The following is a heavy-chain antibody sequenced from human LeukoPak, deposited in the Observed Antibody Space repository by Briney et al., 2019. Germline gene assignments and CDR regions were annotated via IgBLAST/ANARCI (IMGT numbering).Heavy chain of an antibody. Sequence: PSETLSLTCAVYGGSFSGYYWSWIRQPPGKGLEWIGEINHSGSTNYSPSLKSRVTISVDTSKNQFSLKLSSVTAADTAVYYCASLLFTIFGVDPGWFDPWGQGTLVTVSS. CDR3: ASLLFTIFGVDPGWFDP. CDR2: INHSGST. J-gene: IGHJ5*02. V-gene: IGHV4-34*01. CDR1: GGSFSGYY. D-gene: IGHD3-3*01.